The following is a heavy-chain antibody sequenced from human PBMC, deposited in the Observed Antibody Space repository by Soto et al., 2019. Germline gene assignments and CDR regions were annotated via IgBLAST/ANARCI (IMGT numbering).Heavy chain of an antibody. CDR1: GYTFTTFW. CDR2: IDPRDSYT. CDR3: AGGGGYCTNGVCYTGDNWFDP. V-gene: IGHV5-10-1*01. Sequence: PGESLKISCTGFGYTFTTFWISWVRQMPGRGLEWMGRIDPRDSYTNYSPSFQGHVTISVDKSISTAYLQWGSLKASDTAMYYCAGGGGYCTNGVCYTGDNWFDPWGQGTLVTVSS. J-gene: IGHJ5*02. D-gene: IGHD2-8*01.